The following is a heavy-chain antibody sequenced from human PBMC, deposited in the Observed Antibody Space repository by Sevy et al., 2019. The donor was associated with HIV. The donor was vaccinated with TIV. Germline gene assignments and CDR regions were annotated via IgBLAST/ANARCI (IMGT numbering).Heavy chain of an antibody. CDR1: GFTFSSYS. J-gene: IGHJ4*02. Sequence: GGSLRLSCAASGFTFSSYSMNWVRQAPGKGLEWVSSISSSSSYIYYADSVKGRFTISRDNAKNSLYLQMNSLRAEDTAVYYCARPHNSGSYYNLFDYWGQGTLVTVSS. D-gene: IGHD1-26*01. CDR3: ARPHNSGSYYNLFDY. CDR2: ISSSSSYI. V-gene: IGHV3-21*01.